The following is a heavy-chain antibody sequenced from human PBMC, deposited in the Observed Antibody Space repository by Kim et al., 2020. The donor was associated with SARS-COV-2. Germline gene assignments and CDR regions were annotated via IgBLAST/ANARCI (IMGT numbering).Heavy chain of an antibody. V-gene: IGHV3-30*18. J-gene: IGHJ5*02. Sequence: GGSLRLSCAASGFTFSSYGMHWVRQAPGKGLEWVAVISYDGSNKYYADSVKGRFTISRDNSKNTLYLQMNSLRAEDTAVYYCAKNVGVLNWFDPWGQGTLVTVSS. D-gene: IGHD3-3*01. CDR1: GFTFSSYG. CDR3: AKNVGVLNWFDP. CDR2: ISYDGSNK.